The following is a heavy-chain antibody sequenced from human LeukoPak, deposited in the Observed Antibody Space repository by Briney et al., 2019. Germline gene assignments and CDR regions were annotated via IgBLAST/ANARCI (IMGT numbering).Heavy chain of an antibody. J-gene: IGHJ4*02. V-gene: IGHV4-59*08. CDR2: FYHIGGT. CDR3: AGGRMGRYYDH. CDR1: GTAISSYF. Sequence: SETLSLTCTISGTAISSYFWTWIRQSPAKGLEWIGYFYHIGGTSYNPSLRSRVTISVDSSQKKFSLQVTSVTAADTAIYYCAGGRMGRYYDHWGQGTLVAVSA. D-gene: IGHD1-26*01.